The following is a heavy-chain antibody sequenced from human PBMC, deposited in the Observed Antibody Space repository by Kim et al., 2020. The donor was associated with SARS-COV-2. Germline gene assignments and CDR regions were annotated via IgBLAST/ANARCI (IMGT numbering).Heavy chain of an antibody. D-gene: IGHD5-12*01. Sequence: SETLSLTCTVSGYSISSGYYWGWIRQPPGKGLEWIGSIYHSGSTYYNPSLKSRVTISVDTSKNQFSLKLSSVTAADTAVYYCARDRGDGYNYVDYWGQGTLVTVSS. J-gene: IGHJ4*02. CDR3: ARDRGDGYNYVDY. CDR2: IYHSGST. CDR1: GYSISSGYY. V-gene: IGHV4-38-2*02.